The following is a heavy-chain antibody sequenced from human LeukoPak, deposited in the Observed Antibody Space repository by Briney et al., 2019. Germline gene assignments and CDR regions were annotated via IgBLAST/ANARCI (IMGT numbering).Heavy chain of an antibody. CDR3: ARDPNGDYIGAFEF. V-gene: IGHV3-23*01. Sequence: GGSLRLSCKGSGFTFNLYAMMWVRQAPGKGLEWFSAVRGSGGNTLYADSVKGRFTISRDNSRNTLFLQMNSLRAEDTGAYFCARDPNGDYIGAFEFWGQGAMVTVSS. D-gene: IGHD4-11*01. J-gene: IGHJ3*01. CDR1: GFTFNLYA. CDR2: VRGSGGNT.